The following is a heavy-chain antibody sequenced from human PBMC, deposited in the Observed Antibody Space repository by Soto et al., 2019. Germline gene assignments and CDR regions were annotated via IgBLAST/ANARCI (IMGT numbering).Heavy chain of an antibody. CDR1: GGSITSGYSY. D-gene: IGHD4-17*01. V-gene: IGHV4-30-4*01. CDR2: IYYSGSA. Sequence: PSETLSLTCTGSGGSITSGYSYWSWIRRPPGKGLEWIGYIYYSGSAYYTPSLESRVTMSVDTSKNQFSLKLNSVTAADIAVYFCATVDVTTRVGIAFDIWGQGTMVTVSS. CDR3: ATVDVTTRVGIAFDI. J-gene: IGHJ3*02.